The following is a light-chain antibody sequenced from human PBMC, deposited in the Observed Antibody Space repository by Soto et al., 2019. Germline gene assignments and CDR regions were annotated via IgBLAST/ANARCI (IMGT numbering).Light chain of an antibody. Sequence: DLQMTQSPSSLSASVGDRVTITCRASQSISSYLNWYQQKPGKAPKLLIYAAYSLQSGVPSRSSGSGSGTDFTLTISSLQPEGFAAYYCQQSSSTPTTFGQGTKLEIK. CDR3: QQSSSTPTT. CDR2: AAY. J-gene: IGKJ2*01. CDR1: QSISSY. V-gene: IGKV1-39*01.